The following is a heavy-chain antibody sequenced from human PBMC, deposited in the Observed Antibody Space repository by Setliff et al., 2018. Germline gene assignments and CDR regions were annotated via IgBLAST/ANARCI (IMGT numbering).Heavy chain of an antibody. CDR3: ASLTSGNSYPY. J-gene: IGHJ4*02. CDR1: GGSFSGYY. D-gene: IGHD1-26*01. CDR2: IIHSGST. Sequence: SETLSLTCAVYGGSFSGYYWSWIRQPPGKRLEWIGEIIHSGSTNYNPSLKSRVTISMDTSKNQFSLKVSSVTAADTAVYFCASLTSGNSYPYWGQGTLVTVSS. V-gene: IGHV4-34*12.